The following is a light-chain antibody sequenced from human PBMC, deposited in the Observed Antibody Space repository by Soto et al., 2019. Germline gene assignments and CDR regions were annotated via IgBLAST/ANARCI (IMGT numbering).Light chain of an antibody. Sequence: DVVMTRSPLSLPVTLGQPASISCRSSQSLVYSDGNTYLNWFQQRPGQSPRRLIYNVSKRDSGVPDRFSGSGSGTDFTLKISRVEAEDVGVYYCMQGTHWPPITFGQGTRLEIK. CDR2: NVS. J-gene: IGKJ5*01. CDR1: QSLVYSDGNTY. V-gene: IGKV2-30*01. CDR3: MQGTHWPPIT.